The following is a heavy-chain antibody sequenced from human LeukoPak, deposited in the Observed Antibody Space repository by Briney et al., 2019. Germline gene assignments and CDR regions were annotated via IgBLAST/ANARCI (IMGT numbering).Heavy chain of an antibody. D-gene: IGHD3-22*01. Sequence: GASVKVSCKASGGTFSSYAISWVRQAPGQGLEWMGGIIPIFGTANYAQKFQGRVTITTDESTSTAYMELSSLRSEDTAVYYCASEQSSGYYRVGAFDIWGQGTMVTVSS. CDR3: ASEQSSGYYRVGAFDI. CDR1: GGTFSSYA. CDR2: IIPIFGTA. V-gene: IGHV1-69*05. J-gene: IGHJ3*02.